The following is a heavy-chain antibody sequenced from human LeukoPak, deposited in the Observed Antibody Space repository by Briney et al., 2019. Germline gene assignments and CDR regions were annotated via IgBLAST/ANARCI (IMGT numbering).Heavy chain of an antibody. Sequence: PGGSLRLSCAASGFTFSRYWMSWVRQAPGKGLEGVANIKHDGSEKYYLDSVKGRFTISRDNAKNSLYLQMNSLRAEDTAVYYCARDPVLGAAAAFDYWGQGTLVTVSS. D-gene: IGHD6-13*01. J-gene: IGHJ4*02. CDR1: GFTFSRYW. CDR3: ARDPVLGAAAAFDY. CDR2: IKHDGSEK. V-gene: IGHV3-7*01.